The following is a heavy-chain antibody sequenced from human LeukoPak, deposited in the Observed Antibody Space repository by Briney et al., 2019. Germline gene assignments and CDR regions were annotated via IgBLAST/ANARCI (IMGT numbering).Heavy chain of an antibody. CDR1: GGTFSSYA. Sequence: ASVKVSCKASGGTFSSYAINWVRQAPGQGLEWMGGIIPIFGTANYAQKFQGRVTITTDESTSTAYMELSSLRSEDTAVYYCAREFPLTTVTTSAFDIWGQGTMVTVSS. V-gene: IGHV1-69*05. CDR3: AREFPLTTVTTSAFDI. D-gene: IGHD4-17*01. CDR2: IIPIFGTA. J-gene: IGHJ3*02.